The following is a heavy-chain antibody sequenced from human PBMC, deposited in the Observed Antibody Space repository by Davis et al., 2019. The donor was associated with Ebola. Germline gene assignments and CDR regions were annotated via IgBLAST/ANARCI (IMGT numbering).Heavy chain of an antibody. J-gene: IGHJ3*02. CDR3: ARTDSSGLDAFDI. D-gene: IGHD6-19*01. CDR2: IDLDDDT. Sequence: SGPTLANPTHTLRLTCTFSGFSLHTTGLCVSWLRQPPGKALEWLGLIDLDDDTYYSTYLKTRLIISKDTSRNQVVLTMTDMDPVDTGTYYCARTDSSGLDAFDIWGQGTKVTVSS. V-gene: IGHV2-70*01. CDR1: GFSLHTTGLC.